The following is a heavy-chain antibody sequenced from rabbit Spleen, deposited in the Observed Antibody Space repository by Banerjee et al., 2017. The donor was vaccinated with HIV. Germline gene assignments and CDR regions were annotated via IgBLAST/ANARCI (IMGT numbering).Heavy chain of an antibody. D-gene: IGHD3-1*01. CDR1: GFSFSDRDV. J-gene: IGHJ4*01. Sequence: QEQLEESGGGLVKPEGSLTLTCKASGFSFSDRDVMCWVRQAPGKGLEWIACINTATSKAVYASWAKGRFTISKTSSTTVTLQMTSLTAADTATYFCAREKSGNHGHDLWGPAPSSPS. CDR3: AREKSGNHGHDL. V-gene: IGHV1S45*01. CDR2: INTATSKA.